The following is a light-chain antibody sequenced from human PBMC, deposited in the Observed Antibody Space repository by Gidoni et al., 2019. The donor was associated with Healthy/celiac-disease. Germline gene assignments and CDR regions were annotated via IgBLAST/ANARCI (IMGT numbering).Light chain of an antibody. V-gene: IGKV3-11*01. J-gene: IGKJ4*01. CDR2: DAS. Sequence: ELVLTQSPATLSLSPGERATLACTASQSVSSYLAWYQQKPGQAPRLLIYDASNRATGIPARFSGSGCGTDFTLTISSLEQEDFAVDYCQQRSNWPPLTFGGXTKVEIK. CDR1: QSVSSY. CDR3: QQRSNWPPLT.